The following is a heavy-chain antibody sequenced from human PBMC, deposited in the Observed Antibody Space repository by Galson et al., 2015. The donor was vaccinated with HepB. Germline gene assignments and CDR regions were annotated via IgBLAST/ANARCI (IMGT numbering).Heavy chain of an antibody. CDR3: ARDSRVELRLNNYYSYGMDV. Sequence: SVKVSCKASGYSFTNYGLRWVRQAPGQEPQWMGWVSGYDGSTTYAPKFQVRVSMTTDKSTDTVYVELRSLRHDDTAGYYCARDSRVELRLNNYYSYGMDVWGQGTAGTVSS. V-gene: IGHV1-18*01. J-gene: IGHJ6*02. CDR1: GYSFTNYG. CDR2: VSGYDGST. D-gene: IGHD1-7*01.